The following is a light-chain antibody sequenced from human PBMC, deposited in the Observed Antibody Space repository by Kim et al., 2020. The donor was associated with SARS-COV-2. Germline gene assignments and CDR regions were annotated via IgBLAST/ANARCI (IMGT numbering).Light chain of an antibody. CDR3: AAWDDSLKGWV. V-gene: IGLV1-44*01. CDR1: TSNIGENT. CDR2: SNN. Sequence: GQRITTSGSGTTSNIGENTVNWYQHLPGTAPKLLMFSNNQRPSGVPDRFSGSKSGTSASLAISGLQSEDEADYYCAAWDDSLKGWVFGGGTQLTVL. J-gene: IGLJ3*02.